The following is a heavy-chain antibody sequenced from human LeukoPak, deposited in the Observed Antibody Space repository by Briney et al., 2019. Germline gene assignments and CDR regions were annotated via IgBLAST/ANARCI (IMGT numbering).Heavy chain of an antibody. V-gene: IGHV3-21*06. Sequence: GGSLRLSCVASGFTFRNYNMIWVRQAPGKGLEWVSSISSSTSHIYYADSLKGRFTVSRDNAKNSLYLQMNSLRAEDTAVYYCAELGITMIGGVWGKGTTVTISS. D-gene: IGHD3-10*02. J-gene: IGHJ6*04. CDR3: AELGITMIGGV. CDR1: GFTFRNYN. CDR2: ISSSTSHI.